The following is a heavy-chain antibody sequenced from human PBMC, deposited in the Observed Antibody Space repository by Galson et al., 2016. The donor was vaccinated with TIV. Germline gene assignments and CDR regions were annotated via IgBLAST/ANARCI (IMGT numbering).Heavy chain of an antibody. D-gene: IGHD2-15*01. J-gene: IGHJ4*02. CDR2: LLPLSATT. CDR3: AREIPCGGSCYFFDD. V-gene: IGHV1-69*05. CDR1: GGTLNNYA. Sequence: QSGAEVKKPGESLKISCKASGGTLNNYAVNWVRQAPGQGLEWMGGLLPLSATTNYAQKFQDRVTITTDEFTSTVYMELSSLRSGDTAVYFCAREIPCGGSCYFFDDWGQGTLVTVSS.